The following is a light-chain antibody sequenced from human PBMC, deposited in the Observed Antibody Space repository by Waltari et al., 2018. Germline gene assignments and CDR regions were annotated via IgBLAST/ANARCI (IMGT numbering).Light chain of an antibody. CDR3: CSYAGSYTHV. CDR2: DVV. CDR1: SSDVGRFKY. Sequence: QSVLTQPRSVSGSPGQSVTISCTGTSSDVGRFKYVSWYQQHPKTAPKPVSYDVVKRPSGVPDRFSGSKSGNTASLTISGLQAEDEADYFCCSYAGSYTHVFGGGTKLTVL. J-gene: IGLJ2*01. V-gene: IGLV2-11*01.